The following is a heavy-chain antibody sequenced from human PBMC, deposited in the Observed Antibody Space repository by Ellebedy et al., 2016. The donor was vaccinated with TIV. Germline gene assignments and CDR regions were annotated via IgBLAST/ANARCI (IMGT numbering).Heavy chain of an antibody. V-gene: IGHV3-23*01. J-gene: IGHJ3*01. CDR2: LHGSGRGI. D-gene: IGHD5-24*01. Sequence: GESLKISCAASGFTFSSFAMGWVRQTPGKGLEWVSGLHGSGRGISYSDSVKGRFTISRDNSKNILYLQMNSLRAEDTAKYFCAQDQVAGDGRWVFDVWGQGTIVTVSS. CDR3: AQDQVAGDGRWVFDV. CDR1: GFTFSSFA.